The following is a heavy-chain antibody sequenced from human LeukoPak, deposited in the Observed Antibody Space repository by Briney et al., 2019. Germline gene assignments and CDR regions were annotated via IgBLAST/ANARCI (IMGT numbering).Heavy chain of an antibody. CDR2: ISTSGGSA. J-gene: IGHJ5*02. CDR3: ARDVTYHGGDWFDP. CDR1: GFTFSSYA. V-gene: IGHV3-23*01. D-gene: IGHD4-23*01. Sequence: GGSLRLSCAASGFTFSSYAMSWVRRAPGKGLEWVSGISTSGGSASYADSVKGRFTISRDNPRNTLFMEMNSLRAEDTAVYYCARDVTYHGGDWFDPWGQGTLVTVSS.